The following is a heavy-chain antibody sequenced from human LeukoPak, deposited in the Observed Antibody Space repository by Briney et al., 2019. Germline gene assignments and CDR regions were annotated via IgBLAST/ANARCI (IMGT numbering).Heavy chain of an antibody. CDR1: GFTFSNYD. CDR3: ARDGDSSSYYGDFDY. CDR2: IRISATTI. D-gene: IGHD6-13*01. Sequence: GGSLRLSCEASGFTFSNYDMSWVRQAPGKGLEWISYIRISATTIFYADSVRDRFTVSRDNAKNLLYLQMTSLRVEDTAVYYCARDGDSSSYYGDFDYWGQGTLVTVSS. V-gene: IGHV3-48*03. J-gene: IGHJ4*02.